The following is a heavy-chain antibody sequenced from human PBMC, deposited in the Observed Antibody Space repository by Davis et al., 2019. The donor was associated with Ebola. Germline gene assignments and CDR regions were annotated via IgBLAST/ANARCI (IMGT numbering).Heavy chain of an antibody. V-gene: IGHV3-53*05. Sequence: GESLKISCAASGFTVSSNYMSWVRQAPGKGLEWVSVIYSGGSTYYADSVKGRFTISRDNSKNTLYLQMNSLRAEDTAVYYCARVGPSSGWYIGSAFDIWGQGTMVTVSS. CDR3: ARVGPSSGWYIGSAFDI. CDR1: GFTVSSNY. D-gene: IGHD6-19*01. J-gene: IGHJ3*02. CDR2: IYSGGST.